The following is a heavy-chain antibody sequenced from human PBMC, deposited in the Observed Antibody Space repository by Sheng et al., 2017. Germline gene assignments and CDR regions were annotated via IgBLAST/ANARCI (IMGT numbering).Heavy chain of an antibody. D-gene: IGHD3-10*02. CDR1: GVAFGSLG. CDR2: IMPISGTP. V-gene: IGHV1-69*05. Sequence: QVQLVQSEAEVKKPGSSVKVSCKASGVAFGSLGISWVRQAPGKGLEWIGGIMPISGTPNFTQKFQGRVTITTDESTRTAYMELRGLRSEDTAVYYCAKVGTFTRFYDHWGQGTLVTVSS. J-gene: IGHJ4*02. CDR3: AKVGTFTRFYDH.